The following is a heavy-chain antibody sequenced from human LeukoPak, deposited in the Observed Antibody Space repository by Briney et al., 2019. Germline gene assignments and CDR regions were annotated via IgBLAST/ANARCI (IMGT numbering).Heavy chain of an antibody. J-gene: IGHJ5*02. D-gene: IGHD3-16*01. CDR3: ARQDYWGWFAP. V-gene: IGHV4-4*09. Sequence: SETLSLTCTVSGTSITNYYWAWIRQTPGKGLEWIGYIYPDGSTKYNPSLKSRGAISVDTSNNQFSLKVTSMSAADTAVYYCARQDYWGWFAPWGQGTLVIVSS. CDR1: GTSITNYY. CDR2: IYPDGST.